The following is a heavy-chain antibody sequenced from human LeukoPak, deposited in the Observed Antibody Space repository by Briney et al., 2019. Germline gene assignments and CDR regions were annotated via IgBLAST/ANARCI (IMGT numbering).Heavy chain of an antibody. V-gene: IGHV1-69*13. Sequence: SVKVSCKASGGTFSSYAISWVRQAPGQGLEWMGGTIPIFGTANYAQKFQGRVTITADESTSTAYMELSSLRSEDTAVYYCARARDIVVVPAAPKTYYYYMDVWGKGTTVTVSS. J-gene: IGHJ6*03. D-gene: IGHD2-2*01. CDR3: ARARDIVVVPAAPKTYYYYMDV. CDR1: GGTFSSYA. CDR2: TIPIFGTA.